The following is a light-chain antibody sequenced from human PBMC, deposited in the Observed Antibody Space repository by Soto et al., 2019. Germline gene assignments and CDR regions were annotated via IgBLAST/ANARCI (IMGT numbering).Light chain of an antibody. CDR3: QTWGTGKEVV. V-gene: IGLV4-69*01. J-gene: IGLJ2*01. CDR2: LNSDGSH. Sequence: QPVLTQSPSASASLGASVKLTCTLSSGHSSYAIAWHRQQPEKGPRYLMKLNSDGSHSKGDGIPDRFSGSSSGAERYLTISSLQSEDEADYYCQTWGTGKEVVFGGGTKLTVL. CDR1: SGHSSYA.